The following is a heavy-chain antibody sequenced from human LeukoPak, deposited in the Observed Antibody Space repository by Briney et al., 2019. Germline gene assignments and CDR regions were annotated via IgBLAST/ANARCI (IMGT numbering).Heavy chain of an antibody. V-gene: IGHV3-48*03. CDR3: ARWNNRNWTPDY. Sequence: PGGSLRLPCAASGFTFSSYEMNWVRQAPGKGLEWVSYISGSGSTIYYADFVKGRFTISRDNAKNSLYLQMNSLRAEDTAVYYCARWNNRNWTPDYWGQGTLVTVSS. J-gene: IGHJ4*02. CDR2: ISGSGSTI. CDR1: GFTFSSYE. D-gene: IGHD2/OR15-2a*01.